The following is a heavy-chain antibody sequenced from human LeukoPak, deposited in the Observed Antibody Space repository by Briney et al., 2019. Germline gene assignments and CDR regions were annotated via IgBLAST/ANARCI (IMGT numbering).Heavy chain of an antibody. Sequence: GASVEVSCKASGGTFSSYAISWVRQAPGQGLEWMGRIIPIFGTANYAQKFQGRVTITTDESTSTAYMELSSLRSEDTAVYYCASSSTYYDFWKVYMDVWGKGTTVTVSS. CDR1: GGTFSSYA. D-gene: IGHD3-3*01. V-gene: IGHV1-69*05. J-gene: IGHJ6*03. CDR2: IIPIFGTA. CDR3: ASSSTYYDFWKVYMDV.